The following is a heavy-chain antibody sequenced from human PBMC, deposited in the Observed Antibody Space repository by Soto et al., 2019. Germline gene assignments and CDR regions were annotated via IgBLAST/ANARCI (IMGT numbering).Heavy chain of an antibody. CDR3: ARCPVSYYTSYFYGMDV. Sequence: SETLSLTCAVYGGSFSGYYWSWIRQPPGKGLEWIGEINHSGSTNYNASLKSRVTISVDTTKNQFSLKLSYVTAADTAVYYSARCPVSYYTSYFYGMDVCGQGTTVTVSS. V-gene: IGHV4-34*01. J-gene: IGHJ6*02. D-gene: IGHD3-10*01. CDR2: INHSGST. CDR1: GGSFSGYY.